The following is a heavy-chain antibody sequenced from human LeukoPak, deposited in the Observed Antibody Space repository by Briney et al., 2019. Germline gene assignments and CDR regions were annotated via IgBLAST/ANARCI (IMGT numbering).Heavy chain of an antibody. Sequence: GGSLRLSCAASGFTFSSYAMHWVRQAPGKGLEWVAVISYDGSNKYYADSVKGRFTISRDNSENTLYLQMNSLRAEDTAVYYCARVGEQWLVAYYFDYWGQGTLVTVSS. CDR2: ISYDGSNK. CDR1: GFTFSSYA. V-gene: IGHV3-30-3*01. CDR3: ARVGEQWLVAYYFDY. J-gene: IGHJ4*02. D-gene: IGHD6-19*01.